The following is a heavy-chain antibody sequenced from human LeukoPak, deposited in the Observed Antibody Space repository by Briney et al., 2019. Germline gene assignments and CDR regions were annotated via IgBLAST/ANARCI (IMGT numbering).Heavy chain of an antibody. V-gene: IGHV4-61*02. CDR2: IYTSGST. CDR1: GGSISSGSYY. D-gene: IGHD3-22*01. J-gene: IGHJ1*01. CDR3: ARFGGYYDSSGYYPFQH. Sequence: SQTLSLTCTVSGGSISSGSYYWSWIRQPAGKGLEWIGRIYTSGSTNYNPSLKSRVIISVETSMNQFSLKLSSVTAADTAVYYCARFGGYYDSSGYYPFQHWGQGTLVAVSS.